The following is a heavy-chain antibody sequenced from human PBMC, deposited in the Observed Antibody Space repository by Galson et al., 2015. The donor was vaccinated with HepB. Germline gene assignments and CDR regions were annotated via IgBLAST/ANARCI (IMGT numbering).Heavy chain of an antibody. CDR3: AKEVDEGVVTAIPNYFDY. J-gene: IGHJ4*02. Sequence: SLRLSCAASGFTFSSYAMSWVRQAPGKGLEWVSAISGSGGSTYYADSVKGRFTISRDNSKNTLYLQMNSLRAEDTAVYYCAKEVDEGVVTAIPNYFDYWGQGTLVTVSS. CDR2: ISGSGGST. V-gene: IGHV3-23*01. D-gene: IGHD2-21*02. CDR1: GFTFSSYA.